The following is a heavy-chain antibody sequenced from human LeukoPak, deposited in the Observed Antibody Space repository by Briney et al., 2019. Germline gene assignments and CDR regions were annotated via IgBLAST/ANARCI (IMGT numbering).Heavy chain of an antibody. Sequence: PTEILSLTCTVSGGSLSTSYWSWIRQPPWKGLEWIGYIYHSGSTNYNPSLKSRVTISVDTSKNQLSLKLTSVTAADTAVYYCARVGSGSSHDYWGQGTLVTVSS. D-gene: IGHD3-10*01. CDR1: GGSLSTSY. CDR2: IYHSGST. J-gene: IGHJ4*02. CDR3: ARVGSGSSHDY. V-gene: IGHV4-59*01.